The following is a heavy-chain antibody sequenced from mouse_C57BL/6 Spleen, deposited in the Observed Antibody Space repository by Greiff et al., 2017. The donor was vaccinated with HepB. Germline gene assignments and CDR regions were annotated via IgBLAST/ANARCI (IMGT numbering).Heavy chain of an antibody. V-gene: IGHV1-42*01. CDR2: INPSTGGT. Sequence: VHVKQSGPELVKPGASVKISCKASGYSFTGYYMNWVKQSPEKSLEWIGEINPSTGGTTYNQKFKAKATLTVDKSSSTAYMQLKSLTSEDSAVYYCARYKGVPNDYGGQGTTLTVAS. CDR1: GYSFTGYY. CDR3: ARYKGVPNDY. J-gene: IGHJ2*01. D-gene: IGHD1-3*01.